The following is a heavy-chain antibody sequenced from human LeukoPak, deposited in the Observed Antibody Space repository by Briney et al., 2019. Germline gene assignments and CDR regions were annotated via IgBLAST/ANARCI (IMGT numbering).Heavy chain of an antibody. D-gene: IGHD1-26*01. CDR1: GYTFTSCY. CDR2: SNPSGGST. V-gene: IGHV1-46*01. J-gene: IGHJ4*02. CDR3: ASSYPGGVVVGATSLVGGY. Sequence: ASVKVSCKASGYTFTSCYMQWLRQAPRQGLEWMGVSNPSGGSTSYAQKFQGRVTMTRDTSTSTVYMELSSLRSEDTAVYYCASSYPGGVVVGATSLVGGYWGQGTLVTVSS.